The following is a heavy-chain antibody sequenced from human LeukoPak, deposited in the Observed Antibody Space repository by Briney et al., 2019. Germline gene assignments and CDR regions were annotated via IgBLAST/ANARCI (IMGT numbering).Heavy chain of an antibody. CDR2: IYYSGST. V-gene: IGHV4-59*08. CDR3: AKSGGYGLIDY. CDR1: GESISGFY. D-gene: IGHD1-26*01. J-gene: IGHJ4*02. Sequence: SETLSLTCTVSGESISGFYWTWIRQPPGKGLEWIGYIYYSGSTNYNPSLKSRVTISVDTSKNQFSLRLSSVTAADTAMYYCAKSGGYGLIDYWGQGTLVTVSS.